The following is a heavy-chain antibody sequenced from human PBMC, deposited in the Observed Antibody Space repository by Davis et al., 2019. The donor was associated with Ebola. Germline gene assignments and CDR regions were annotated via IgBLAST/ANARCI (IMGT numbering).Heavy chain of an antibody. V-gene: IGHV4-38-2*02. CDR1: GYSISSGYY. D-gene: IGHD6-19*01. CDR2: IYHSGST. Sequence: MPSETLSLTCTVSGYSISSGYYWGWLRQPPGKGLEWIGSIYHSGSTYYNPSLKSRVTISVDTSKNQFSLKLSSVTAADTAVYYCRQMGVAGTGGYWGQGTLVTVSS. CDR3: RQMGVAGTGGY. J-gene: IGHJ4*02.